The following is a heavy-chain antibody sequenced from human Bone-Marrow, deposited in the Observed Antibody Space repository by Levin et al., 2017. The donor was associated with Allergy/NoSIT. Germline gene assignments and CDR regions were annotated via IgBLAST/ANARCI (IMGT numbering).Heavy chain of an antibody. CDR1: GGTFSSYA. CDR3: ARDGGTRGYGSDGMDV. J-gene: IGHJ6*02. Sequence: SVKVSCKASGGTFSSYAISWVRQAPGQGLEWMGGIIPIFGTANYAQKFQGRVTITADESTSTAYMELSSLRSEDTAVYYCARDGGTRGYGSDGMDVWGQGTTVTVSS. V-gene: IGHV1-69*13. D-gene: IGHD5-18*01. CDR2: IIPIFGTA.